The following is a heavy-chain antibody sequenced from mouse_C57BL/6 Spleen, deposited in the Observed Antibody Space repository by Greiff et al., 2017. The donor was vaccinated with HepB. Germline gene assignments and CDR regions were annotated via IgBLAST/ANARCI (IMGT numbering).Heavy chain of an antibody. CDR1: GFTFSSYA. V-gene: IGHV5-9-1*02. CDR2: ISSGGDYI. J-gene: IGHJ4*01. CDR3: TRAHYDYGGYAMDY. D-gene: IGHD2-4*01. Sequence: EVNVVESGEGLVKPGGSLKLSCAASGFTFSSYAMSWVRQTPEKRLEWVAYISSGGDYIYYADTVKGRFTISRDNARNTLYLQMSSLKSEDTAMYYCTRAHYDYGGYAMDYWGQGTSVTVSS.